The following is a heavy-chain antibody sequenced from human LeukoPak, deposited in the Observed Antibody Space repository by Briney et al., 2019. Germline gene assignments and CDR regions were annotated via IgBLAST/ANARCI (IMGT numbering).Heavy chain of an antibody. D-gene: IGHD3-22*01. CDR2: INHSGST. Sequence: PSETLSLTCAVYGGSFSGFYWGWIRQPPGKGLEWIGEINHSGSTNYNPSLKSRVTISVDTSKNQFSLKLSSVTAADTAVYYCARGPHYDSSGYPRYYGMDVWGQGTTVTVSS. CDR3: ARGPHYDSSGYPRYYGMDV. J-gene: IGHJ6*02. CDR1: GGSFSGFY. V-gene: IGHV4-34*01.